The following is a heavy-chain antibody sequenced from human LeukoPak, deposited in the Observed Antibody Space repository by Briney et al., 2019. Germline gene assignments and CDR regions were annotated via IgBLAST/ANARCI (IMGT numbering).Heavy chain of an antibody. Sequence: KPSETLSLTCTVSDGSISSYYWSWIRQPPGKGLEWIGYIYYSGSTNYNPSLKSRVTISVDTSKNQFSLKLSSVTAADTAVYYCARVLTGYSAKGFDIWGQGTMVTVSS. D-gene: IGHD2-8*02. CDR2: IYYSGST. CDR3: ARVLTGYSAKGFDI. V-gene: IGHV4-59*01. CDR1: DGSISSYY. J-gene: IGHJ3*02.